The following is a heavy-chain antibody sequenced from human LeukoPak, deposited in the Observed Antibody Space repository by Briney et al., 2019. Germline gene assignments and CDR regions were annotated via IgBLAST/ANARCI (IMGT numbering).Heavy chain of an antibody. CDR1: GFTFSSYS. CDR2: ISSSSSYI. Sequence: GGSLRLSCAASGFTFSSYSMNWVRQAPGKGLEWVSSISSSSSYIYCADSVKGRFTISRDNSKNTLYLQMNSLRAEDTAVYYCARGRSPIWFGEFAYGMDVWGQGTTVTVSS. V-gene: IGHV3-21*01. J-gene: IGHJ6*02. CDR3: ARGRSPIWFGEFAYGMDV. D-gene: IGHD3-10*01.